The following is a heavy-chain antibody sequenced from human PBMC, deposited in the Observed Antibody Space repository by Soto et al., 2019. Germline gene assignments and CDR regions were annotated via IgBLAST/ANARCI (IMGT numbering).Heavy chain of an antibody. CDR3: ARGFSSGWYWYDP. J-gene: IGHJ5*02. D-gene: IGHD6-19*01. Sequence: QVQLVQSGAEVKKPGASVKVSCGSSGDTFTTYSIHWVRQAPGQRLEWMGWINAGNGNAKSSQRFQDRLTITRDTSASTVYMELSSLRSEDTAVYYCARGFSSGWYWYDPWGQGTLVTVSS. CDR2: INAGNGNA. V-gene: IGHV1-3*01. CDR1: GDTFTTYS.